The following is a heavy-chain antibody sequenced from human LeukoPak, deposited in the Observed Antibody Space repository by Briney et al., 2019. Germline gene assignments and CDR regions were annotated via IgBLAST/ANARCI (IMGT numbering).Heavy chain of an antibody. CDR1: GGSFSGDS. CDR3: ASIGLRFLEWPDV. D-gene: IGHD3-3*01. J-gene: IGHJ6*02. CDR2: INHSGST. Sequence: SETLSLTCAVYGGSFSGDSWNWIRQPPRKDLEWTGEINHSGSTSYKASLKSRVTISEDTSKSQFSLGLISVTGADTAVYYCASIGLRFLEWPDVWGQGTTVTVSS. V-gene: IGHV4-34*01.